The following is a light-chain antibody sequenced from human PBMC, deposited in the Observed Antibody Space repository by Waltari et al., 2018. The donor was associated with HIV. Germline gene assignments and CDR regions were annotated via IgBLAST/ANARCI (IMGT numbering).Light chain of an antibody. CDR2: KDT. CDR1: ALAKTY. CDR3: QSADTGGTRV. V-gene: IGLV3-25*03. J-gene: IGLJ1*01. Sequence: SFELTQPPSVSVSPGQTARITCSGDALAKTYTYWYQQKPGQAPVVVIYKDTERPSGIPERFSGSSSGTTVTLTISGVQSEDEADYYCQSADTGGTRVFGPGTKVTVL.